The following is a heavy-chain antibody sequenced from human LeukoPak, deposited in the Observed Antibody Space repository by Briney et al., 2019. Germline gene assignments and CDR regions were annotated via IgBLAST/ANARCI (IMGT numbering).Heavy chain of an antibody. CDR2: IYHSGST. V-gene: IGHV4-38-2*01. Sequence: SETLSLTCAVSGYSISSGYYRGWIRQPPGKGLEWIGSIYHSGSTYYNPSLKSRVTISVDTSKNQFSLKLSSVTAADTAVYYCASDYGDYVTGVSIWYFDLWGRGTLVTVSS. CDR1: GYSISSGYY. J-gene: IGHJ2*01. CDR3: ASDYGDYVTGVSIWYFDL. D-gene: IGHD4-17*01.